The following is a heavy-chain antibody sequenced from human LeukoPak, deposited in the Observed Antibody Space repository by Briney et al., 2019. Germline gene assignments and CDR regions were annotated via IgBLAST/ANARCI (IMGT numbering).Heavy chain of an antibody. J-gene: IGHJ4*02. CDR2: ISYDGSNK. D-gene: IGHD6-19*01. V-gene: IGHV3-30*04. CDR3: ARDMLGIAVAGTLDY. Sequence: GGSLRLSCAASGFTFSSYAMHWVRQAPGKGLEWVAVISYDGSNKYYADSVKGRFTISRDNSKNTLYLQMNSLRAEDTAVYYCARDMLGIAVAGTLDYWGQGTLVTVSS. CDR1: GFTFSSYA.